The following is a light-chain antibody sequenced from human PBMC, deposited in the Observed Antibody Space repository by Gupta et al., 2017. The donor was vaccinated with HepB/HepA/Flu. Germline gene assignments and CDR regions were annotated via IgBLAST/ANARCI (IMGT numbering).Light chain of an antibody. Sequence: EIVLTQSPATLSLSPGERATLSCRASQSVSSYLAWYQQKPGQAPRLLIYDASNRATGIPARFAGSGSGTDFTLTIRSLEPEAFAVYYCQQHGDWPLTFGGGTKVDIK. CDR3: QQHGDWPLT. CDR2: DAS. J-gene: IGKJ4*01. V-gene: IGKV3-11*01. CDR1: QSVSSY.